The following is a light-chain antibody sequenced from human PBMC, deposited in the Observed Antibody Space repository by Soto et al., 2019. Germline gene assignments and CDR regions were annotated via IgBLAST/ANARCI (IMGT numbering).Light chain of an antibody. Sequence: DIQMDNYPSSLSASGGDRVNIACRASHSISRWLAWYQQKPGKAPKLLIFDASSLESGVPSRFSGRGSGTEFTLTTSSLQTDDFATYYCQQYNSYWTFGQGTKVDIK. CDR3: QQYNSYWT. CDR1: HSISRW. V-gene: IGKV1-5*01. CDR2: DAS. J-gene: IGKJ1*01.